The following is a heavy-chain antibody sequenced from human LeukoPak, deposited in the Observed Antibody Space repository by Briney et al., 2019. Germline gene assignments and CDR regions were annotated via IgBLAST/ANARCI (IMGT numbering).Heavy chain of an antibody. CDR3: ARGLLAVAGTGVDY. Sequence: SVKVSCQACGCTLPSYDIKGLRQATGQGLEWIGWMNHTSGSTGYAQKFQGRVTMTRNTSISTAYMELSSLRSEDTAVYYCARGLLAVAGTGVDYWGQGTLVTVSS. CDR2: MNHTSGST. J-gene: IGHJ4*02. CDR1: GCTLPSYD. V-gene: IGHV1-8*01. D-gene: IGHD6-19*01.